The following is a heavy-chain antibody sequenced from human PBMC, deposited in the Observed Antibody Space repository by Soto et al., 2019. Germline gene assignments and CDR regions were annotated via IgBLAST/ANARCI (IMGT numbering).Heavy chain of an antibody. Sequence: GGSLRLSCAASGFTFSSYWMHWVRQAPGKGLVWVSRINSDGSSTSYADSVKGRFTISRDNAKNTLYLQMNSLRAEDTAVYYCAREGYYDFWSGYYTNAFDIWGQGTMVTVSS. CDR2: INSDGSST. D-gene: IGHD3-3*01. V-gene: IGHV3-74*01. CDR1: GFTFSSYW. J-gene: IGHJ3*02. CDR3: AREGYYDFWSGYYTNAFDI.